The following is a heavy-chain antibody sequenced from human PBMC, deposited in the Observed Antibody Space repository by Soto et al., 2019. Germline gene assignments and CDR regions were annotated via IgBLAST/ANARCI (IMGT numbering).Heavy chain of an antibody. CDR3: AISSTVHYGMDV. CDR1: GYTFTSYY. Sequence: GASVKFSCKASGYTFTSYYMHWVRQAPGQGLEWMGIINPSGGSTSYAQKFQGRVTMTRDTSTSTVYMELSSLRSEDTAVYYCAISSTVHYGMDVWGQGTTVTVSS. V-gene: IGHV1-46*01. J-gene: IGHJ6*02. D-gene: IGHD2-2*01. CDR2: INPSGGST.